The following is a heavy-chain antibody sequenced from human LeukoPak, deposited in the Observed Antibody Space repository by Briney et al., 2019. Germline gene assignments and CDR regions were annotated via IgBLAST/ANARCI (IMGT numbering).Heavy chain of an antibody. J-gene: IGHJ6*02. Sequence: ASVKVSCKASGYTFTGYYTHWVRQAPGHGLEWMGWINPNSGGTNYAQKFQGRVTMTRDTSISTAYMELSRLRSDDTAVYYCARGVMIVAPYYYYGMDVWGQGTTVTVSS. V-gene: IGHV1-2*02. CDR2: INPNSGGT. D-gene: IGHD3-22*01. CDR3: ARGVMIVAPYYYYGMDV. CDR1: GYTFTGYY.